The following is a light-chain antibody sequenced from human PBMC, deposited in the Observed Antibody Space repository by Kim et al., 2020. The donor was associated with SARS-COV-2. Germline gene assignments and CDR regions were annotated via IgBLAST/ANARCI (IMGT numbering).Light chain of an antibody. CDR1: QSVSSN. J-gene: IGKJ4*01. CDR3: QQYSKWPLS. CDR2: GAS. V-gene: IGKV3-15*01. Sequence: EIVMTQSPATLSVSPGERATLSCRASQSVSSNLAWYQQKLGQAPRLLIYGASTRATGIPARFSGSGSGTEFTLTISSLQSEDFAVYFCQQYSKWPLSFGGGTKVDIK.